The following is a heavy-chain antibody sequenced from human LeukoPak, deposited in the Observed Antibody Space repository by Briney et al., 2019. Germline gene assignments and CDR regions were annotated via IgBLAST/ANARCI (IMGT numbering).Heavy chain of an antibody. D-gene: IGHD2-21*01. CDR2: VDPDDGET. CDR1: GYTFTDYY. J-gene: IGHJ4*02. Sequence: ATVKISCKASGYTFTDYYMHWVQHAPGKGLEWMGRVDPDDGETIYAEKFQGRVTITADTSTDTAYMELSSLRSEDTAVYYCASAGGDTWFAYWGQGTLVTVSS. CDR3: ASAGGDTWFAY. V-gene: IGHV1-69-2*01.